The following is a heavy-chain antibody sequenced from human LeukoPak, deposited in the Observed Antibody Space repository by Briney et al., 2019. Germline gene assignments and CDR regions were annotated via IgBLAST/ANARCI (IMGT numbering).Heavy chain of an antibody. D-gene: IGHD5-18*01. J-gene: IGHJ4*02. CDR1: RYTFTGYY. Sequence: ASVKVSCKASRYTFTGYYIHWVRQAPGQGLEWMGWINPNSGGTNYAQKFQGRVTMTRDTSISTAYMELSRLRSDDTAAYYCARDPGYSYGYRGFDYWGQGTLVTVSS. V-gene: IGHV1-2*02. CDR3: ARDPGYSYGYRGFDY. CDR2: INPNSGGT.